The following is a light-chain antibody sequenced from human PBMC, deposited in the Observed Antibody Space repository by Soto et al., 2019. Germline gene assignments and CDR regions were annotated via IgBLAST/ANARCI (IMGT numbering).Light chain of an antibody. CDR2: DVS. Sequence: QSALTQPRSVSGSPGQSVTISCTGTSSDVGGYNYVSWYQQHPGKAPKLMIYDVSKRPSGVPDRFSGSKSGNTASLTISGLQAEEGAGYYCCSYAGSYTWVFGGGTKLTVL. CDR3: CSYAGSYTWV. J-gene: IGLJ3*02. V-gene: IGLV2-11*01. CDR1: SSDVGGYNY.